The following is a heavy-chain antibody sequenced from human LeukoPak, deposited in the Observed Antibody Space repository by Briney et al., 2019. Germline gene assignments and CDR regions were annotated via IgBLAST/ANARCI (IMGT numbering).Heavy chain of an antibody. D-gene: IGHD1-26*01. Sequence: SGGSLRLSCAASGFTFNSDAMTWVSQAPEKGLEWVSSITDSGVDTYYADSVKGRFTISRDNSKNTLFLQMNSLRAEDTAVYYCAKGSRGSYHYWGQGTLVTVSS. V-gene: IGHV3-23*01. CDR2: ITDSGVDT. CDR1: GFTFNSDA. J-gene: IGHJ4*02. CDR3: AKGSRGSYHY.